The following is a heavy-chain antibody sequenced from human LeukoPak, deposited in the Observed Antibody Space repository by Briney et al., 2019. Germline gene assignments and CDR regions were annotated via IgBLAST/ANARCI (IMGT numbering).Heavy chain of an antibody. J-gene: IGHJ4*02. CDR1: DTVNHYH. Sequence: PSETLSLTCSVDTVNHYHWNWVRQSAGTGLEWIGRVHTTSGNTFANPSLWGRVTVSIDTIKNEFLLQLTSMTAADTAVYHCARELRNIGEYYFDYWGQGVPVTVSS. D-gene: IGHD1-14*01. CDR2: VHTTSGNT. V-gene: IGHV4-4*07. CDR3: ARELRNIGEYYFDY.